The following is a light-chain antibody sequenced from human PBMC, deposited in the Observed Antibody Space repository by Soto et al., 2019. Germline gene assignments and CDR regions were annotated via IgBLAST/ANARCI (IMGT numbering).Light chain of an antibody. CDR2: DAS. V-gene: IGKV1-33*01. CDR1: QSVSNN. J-gene: IGKJ4*01. Sequence: MTHSPATLSVSPGERATLSCRASQSVSNNLAWYQQKPGKAPNLLIHDASSLETGVPSRFSGSGSGTDFTFTINTLQPEDFATYYCQQFENLPLTFGGGTQVEIK. CDR3: QQFENLPLT.